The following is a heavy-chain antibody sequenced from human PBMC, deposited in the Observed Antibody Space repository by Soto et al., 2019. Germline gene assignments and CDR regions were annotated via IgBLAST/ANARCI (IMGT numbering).Heavy chain of an antibody. CDR2: TYYRSKWYN. Sequence: WHPLSLSSAIAGVGVSSNMAAWNWITRSPSRGLEWLGRTYYRSKWYNDYAVSVKSRITINPDTSQNQFSLQLNSVTPEDTAVYYCARGGGLVAAAGTGYYYYGMDVWGQGTTVTVSS. D-gene: IGHD6-13*01. V-gene: IGHV6-1*01. CDR3: ARGGGLVAAAGTGYYYYGMDV. CDR1: GVGVSSNMAA. J-gene: IGHJ6*02.